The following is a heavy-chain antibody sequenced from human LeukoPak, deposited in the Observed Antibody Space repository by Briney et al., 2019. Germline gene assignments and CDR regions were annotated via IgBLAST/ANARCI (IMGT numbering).Heavy chain of an antibody. Sequence: GESLKISCKGSGYSFSSYWISWVRQMPGKGLESMAIIYPGDSDTRYSPSFQGQVTISADKSISTAYLQWSSLKASDTAMYYCARFSPWFGDPHGAFDIWGQGTMVTVSS. CDR3: ARFSPWFGDPHGAFDI. J-gene: IGHJ3*02. CDR1: GYSFSSYW. CDR2: IYPGDSDT. V-gene: IGHV5-51*01. D-gene: IGHD3-10*01.